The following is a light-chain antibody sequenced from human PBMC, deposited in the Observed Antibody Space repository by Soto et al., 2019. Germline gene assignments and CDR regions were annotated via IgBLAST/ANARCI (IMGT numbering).Light chain of an antibody. CDR2: DAS. Sequence: EIVLTQSPATLSLSPGERATLSCRASHSVNSYLAWYQQKPGQAPRLLIYDASNRATGIPARFSGSGSGTDFTLTISSLEPEDFAVYYCQQRSNWPPSLTFGGGTKLEIK. V-gene: IGKV3-11*01. CDR3: QQRSNWPPSLT. J-gene: IGKJ4*01. CDR1: HSVNSY.